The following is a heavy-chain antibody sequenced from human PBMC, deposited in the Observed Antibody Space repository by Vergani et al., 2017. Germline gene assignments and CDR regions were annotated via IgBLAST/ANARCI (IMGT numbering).Heavy chain of an antibody. CDR3: ATKSCGTPGCQIGYFRE. CDR2: ISYDGTQK. D-gene: IGHD1-1*01. CDR1: GFTSSYYG. Sequence: QVHQVESGGGVVQPGRSLRLPCVVSGFTSSYYGMHWVRQAPGKGLEWVAVISYDGTQKYYADSVKGRFTISRDNSKSTLYLQMNSLRTEDTAVYYCATKSCGTPGCQIGYFREWGQGTLVTVSS. V-gene: IGHV3-30*03. J-gene: IGHJ1*01.